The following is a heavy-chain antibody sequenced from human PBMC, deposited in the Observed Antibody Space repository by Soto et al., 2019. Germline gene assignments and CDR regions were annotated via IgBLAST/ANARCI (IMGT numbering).Heavy chain of an antibody. CDR2: INPNSGGT. V-gene: IGHV1-2*02. D-gene: IGHD2-8*01. J-gene: IGHJ6*02. CDR1: GYTFTGYY. Sequence: GXSVKGSCEASGYTFTGYYMHWGRQAPGQGLEWMGWINPNSGGTNYAQKFQGRVTMTRDTSISTAYMELSRLRSDDTAVYYCARDRGRVLMVYRPEVNGMDVWGQGTTVTVSS. CDR3: ARDRGRVLMVYRPEVNGMDV.